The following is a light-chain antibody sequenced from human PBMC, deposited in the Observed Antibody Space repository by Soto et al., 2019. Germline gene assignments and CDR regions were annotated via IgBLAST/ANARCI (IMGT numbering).Light chain of an antibody. CDR3: QQYYSTPPT. Sequence: DIVMTQSPDSLAVSLGERATINCKSSQSVLYSSNNKNYLAWYQQKPGQPPKLLIYWASTRESGVPDRFSGSGSGTDFTLTIGSLQAEDVAVYYGQQYYSTPPTFGQGTKMEIK. J-gene: IGKJ2*01. CDR2: WAS. CDR1: QSVLYSSNNKNY. V-gene: IGKV4-1*01.